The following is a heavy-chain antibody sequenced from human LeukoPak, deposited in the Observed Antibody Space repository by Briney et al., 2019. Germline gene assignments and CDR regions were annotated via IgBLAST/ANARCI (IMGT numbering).Heavy chain of an antibody. CDR3: ARAGEMRYMDV. CDR2: IKGNGATT. D-gene: IGHD5-24*01. J-gene: IGHJ6*03. CDR1: GFTFSNYY. Sequence: GGSLRLSCEASGFTFSNYYMSWIRQAPGKGLEWVSHIKGNGATTYYANSVRGRFTISRDNAKNSLFLQMNSLRVDDTATYYCARAGEMRYMDVWGKGTAVAVS. V-gene: IGHV3-11*01.